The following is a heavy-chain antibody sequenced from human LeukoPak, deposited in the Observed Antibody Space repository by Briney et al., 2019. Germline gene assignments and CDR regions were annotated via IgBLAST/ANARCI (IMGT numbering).Heavy chain of an antibody. CDR1: GFTVSSTY. D-gene: IGHD3-3*02. J-gene: IGHJ4*02. Sequence: GGSLRLSCAASGFTVSSTYMSWVRQAPGKGLEWVSLIYSDGSTFYADSVKGRFTISRDNSKNSLYLQMSSLRAEDTAVYYCARDSSSFPNYFDYWGQGTLVTVSS. V-gene: IGHV3-53*01. CDR3: ARDSSSFPNYFDY. CDR2: IYSDGST.